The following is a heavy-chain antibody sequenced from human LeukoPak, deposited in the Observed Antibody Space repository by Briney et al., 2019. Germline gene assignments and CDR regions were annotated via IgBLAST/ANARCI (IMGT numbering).Heavy chain of an antibody. J-gene: IGHJ5*02. V-gene: IGHV1-18*01. CDR3: ARVSPYYYGSSGYYFARWFDP. CDR2: ISAYNGNT. CDR1: GYTFTSYG. D-gene: IGHD3-22*01. Sequence: ASVKVSCKASGYTFTSYGISWVRQAPGQGLEWMGWISAYNGNTNYAQKLQGRVTMTTDTSTSTAYMELRSLRSDDTAVYYCARVSPYYYGSSGYYFARWFDPWGQGTLVTVSS.